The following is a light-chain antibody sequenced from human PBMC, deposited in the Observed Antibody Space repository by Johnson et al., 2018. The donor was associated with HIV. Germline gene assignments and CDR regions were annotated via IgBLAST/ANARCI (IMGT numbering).Light chain of an antibody. CDR2: DNN. CDR1: SSNIGNNY. Sequence: QSVLTQPPSVSAAPGQKVTISCSGSSSNIGNNYVSWYQQLPGTAPKLLIYDNNKRPSGIPDRFSASESGTSATLGITGLQTGDEADYYCGTWNSSLSVQNYVFGTGTKVTVV. J-gene: IGLJ1*01. V-gene: IGLV1-51*01. CDR3: GTWNSSLSVQNYV.